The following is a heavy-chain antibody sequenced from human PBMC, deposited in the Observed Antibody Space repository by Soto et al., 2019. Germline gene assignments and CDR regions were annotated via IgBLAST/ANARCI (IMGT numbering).Heavy chain of an antibody. CDR3: ARSTYFSGGSCPGGMDV. Sequence: GESLKISCKGSGYSFTSYWISWVRQMPGKGLEWMGRIDPSDSYTNYSPSFQGHVTISADKSISTAYLQWSSLKASDTAMYYCARSTYFSGGSCPGGMDVWGQGTTVTVS. V-gene: IGHV5-10-1*01. D-gene: IGHD2-15*01. J-gene: IGHJ6*02. CDR1: GYSFTSYW. CDR2: IDPSDSYT.